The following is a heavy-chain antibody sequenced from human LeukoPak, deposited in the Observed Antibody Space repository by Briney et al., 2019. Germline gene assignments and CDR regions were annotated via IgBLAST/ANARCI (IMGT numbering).Heavy chain of an antibody. V-gene: IGHV3-23*01. J-gene: IGHJ4*02. CDR1: GFTFSTYA. Sequence: GGSLRLSCAASGFTFSTYAMSWVRQAPGKGLEWVSAGSGGGGRTYYADSVKGRFTISRDNSKNTLYLQMSSLRAEDTAVYYCVKDGVLYSSSSPTYYFDYWGQGTLVTVSS. D-gene: IGHD6-6*01. CDR2: GSGGGGRT. CDR3: VKDGVLYSSSSPTYYFDY.